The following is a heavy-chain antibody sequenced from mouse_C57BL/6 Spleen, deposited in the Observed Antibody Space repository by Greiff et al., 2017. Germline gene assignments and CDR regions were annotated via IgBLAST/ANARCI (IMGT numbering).Heavy chain of an antibody. CDR3: AIWDSELRSAY. V-gene: IGHV1-74*01. CDR1: GYTFTSYW. Sequence: QVQLQQPGAELVKPGASVKVSCKASGYTFTSYWMHWVKQRPGQGLEWIGRIHPSDSDTNYNQKFKGKATLTVDKSSSTAYMQLSSLTSEDSAVYYWAIWDSELRSAYWGQGTLVTVSA. D-gene: IGHD1-1*01. J-gene: IGHJ3*01. CDR2: IHPSDSDT.